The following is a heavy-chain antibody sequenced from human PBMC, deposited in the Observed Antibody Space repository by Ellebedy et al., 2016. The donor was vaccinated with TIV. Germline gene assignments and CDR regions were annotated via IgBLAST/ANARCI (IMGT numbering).Heavy chain of an antibody. J-gene: IGHJ5*02. CDR1: GGSISSSSYY. Sequence: MPSETLSLTCTVSGGSISSSSYYWGWIRQPPGKGLEWIGSIYYSGSTYYNPSLKSRVTISVDTSKNQFSLKLSSVTAADTAVYYCASRVRGGWFDPWGQGTLVTVSS. CDR2: IYYSGST. CDR3: ASRVRGGWFDP. V-gene: IGHV4-39*01. D-gene: IGHD3-10*01.